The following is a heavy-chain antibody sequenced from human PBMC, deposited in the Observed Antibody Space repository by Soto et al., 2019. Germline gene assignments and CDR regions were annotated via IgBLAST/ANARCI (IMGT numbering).Heavy chain of an antibody. CDR1: GFTFSSYG. CDR2: IWYDGSNK. CDR3: AREAADQDGMDV. V-gene: IGHV3-33*01. Sequence: GGSLRLSCAASGFTFSSYGMHWVRQAPGKGLEWVAVIWYDGSNKYYADSVKGRFTIPRDNSKNTLYLQMNSLRAEDTAVYYCAREAADQDGMDVWGQGTTVTVSS. D-gene: IGHD2-15*01. J-gene: IGHJ6*02.